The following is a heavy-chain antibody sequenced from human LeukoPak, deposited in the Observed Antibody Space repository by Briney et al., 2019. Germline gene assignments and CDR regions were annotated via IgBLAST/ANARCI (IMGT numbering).Heavy chain of an antibody. CDR1: GYSISSGYS. CDR2: IYHSGST. CDR3: ARLSGYDEFDY. Sequence: SETLSLTCTVSGYSISSGYSWSWIRQPPGKGLEWIGYIYHSGSTYYNPSLKSRVTISVDRSKNQFSLKLSSVTAADTAVYYCARLSGYDEFDYWGQGTLVTVSS. D-gene: IGHD5-12*01. V-gene: IGHV4-30-2*01. J-gene: IGHJ4*02.